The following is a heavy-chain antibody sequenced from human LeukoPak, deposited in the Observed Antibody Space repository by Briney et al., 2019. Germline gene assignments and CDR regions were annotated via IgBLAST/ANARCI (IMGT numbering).Heavy chain of an antibody. J-gene: IGHJ6*02. CDR1: GYTFTSYA. Sequence: ASVKVSCKASGYTFTSYAMNWVRQAPGQGLEWMGWINTNTGNPTYAQGFTGRFVFSLDTSVSTAYLQISSLKAEDTAVYYCARDRGIVVVTAKYGMDVWGQGTTVTVSS. CDR2: INTNTGNP. D-gene: IGHD2-21*02. V-gene: IGHV7-4-1*02. CDR3: ARDRGIVVVTAKYGMDV.